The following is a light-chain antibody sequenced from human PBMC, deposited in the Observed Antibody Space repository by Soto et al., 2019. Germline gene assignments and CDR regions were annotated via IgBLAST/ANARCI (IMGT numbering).Light chain of an antibody. V-gene: IGLV2-14*01. CDR2: DVS. J-gene: IGLJ2*01. Sequence: QSALTQPASVSGSPGQSITTSCTGTSSDVGGYNYVSWYQQYPGKAPKLMIYDVSDRPSGISNRFSGSKSGNTASLTISGLQAEDEADYYCSSYTRSSTLVFGGGTKLTVL. CDR1: SSDVGGYNY. CDR3: SSYTRSSTLV.